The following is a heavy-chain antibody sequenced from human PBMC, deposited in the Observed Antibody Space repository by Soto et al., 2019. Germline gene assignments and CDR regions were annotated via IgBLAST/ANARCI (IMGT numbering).Heavy chain of an antibody. V-gene: IGHV3-23*01. Sequence: GGSLRLSCAASGFTFSSYAMSWVRQAPGKGLEWVSAISGSGGSTYYADSVKGRFTISRGNSKNTLYLQMNSLRAEDAAVYYCAKGCGSSSDYWGQGTLVTVSS. CDR2: ISGSGGST. CDR1: GFTFSSYA. CDR3: AKGCGSSSDY. J-gene: IGHJ4*02. D-gene: IGHD6-6*01.